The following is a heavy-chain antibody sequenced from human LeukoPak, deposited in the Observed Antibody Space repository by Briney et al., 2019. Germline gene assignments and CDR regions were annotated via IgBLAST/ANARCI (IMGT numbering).Heavy chain of an antibody. J-gene: IGHJ4*02. Sequence: GGSLRLSCAASGFTVSSNYMSWVRQAPGKGLEWVSLISSGGGTYYADSVKGRFTISRDISKSMVYLQMNSLRADDTAVYYCAREEMAVSGYFDYWGQGILVTVSS. CDR3: AREEMAVSGYFDY. CDR1: GFTVSSNY. D-gene: IGHD5-24*01. CDR2: ISSGGGT. V-gene: IGHV3-53*01.